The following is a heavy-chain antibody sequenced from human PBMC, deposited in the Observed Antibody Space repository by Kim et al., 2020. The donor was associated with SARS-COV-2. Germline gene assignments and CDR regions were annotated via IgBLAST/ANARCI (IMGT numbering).Heavy chain of an antibody. V-gene: IGHV1-69*02. CDR3: ASTYYYGSGTQTSTDYYYYGTDV. CDR2: IIPILGIA. CDR1: GYTFSSYS. J-gene: IGHJ6*02. Sequence: SVKVSCKASGYTFSSYSIRWVRQAPGQGLEWMGRIIPILGIANYAQKFQGRVTITADTSTSTAYMELSSLRSEDTAVYYCASTYYYGSGTQTSTDYYYYGTDVWGQGTTVSVSS. D-gene: IGHD3-10*01.